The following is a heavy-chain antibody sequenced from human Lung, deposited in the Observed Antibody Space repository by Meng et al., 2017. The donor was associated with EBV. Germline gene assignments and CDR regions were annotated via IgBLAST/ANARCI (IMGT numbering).Heavy chain of an antibody. CDR2: ISGSGGST. J-gene: IGHJ5*02. CDR3: AKVTVVVPPA. Sequence: EVPLVGSGGGLVKPGGSLGLCCAASGVIFSSYSMNWVRQAPGKGLEWVSAISGSGGSTYYADSVKGRFTISRDNSKNTLYLQMNSLRAEDTAVYYCAKVTVVVPPAWGQGTLVTVSS. D-gene: IGHD2-2*01. CDR1: GVIFSSYS. V-gene: IGHV3-23*04.